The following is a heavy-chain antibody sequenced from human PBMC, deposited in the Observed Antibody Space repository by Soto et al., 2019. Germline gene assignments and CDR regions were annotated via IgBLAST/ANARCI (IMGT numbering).Heavy chain of an antibody. Sequence: GGSLRLSCAASGFTFSTYSMHWVRQAPGKGLEWVSHISGRSTVIYYADSVKGRFTISRDNANNALYLQMNSLRAEDTAVYYCAKYIPRDGMDIWGQGTTVTVSS. D-gene: IGHD2-2*02. CDR2: ISGRSTVI. CDR1: GFTFSTYS. J-gene: IGHJ6*02. CDR3: AKYIPRDGMDI. V-gene: IGHV3-48*01.